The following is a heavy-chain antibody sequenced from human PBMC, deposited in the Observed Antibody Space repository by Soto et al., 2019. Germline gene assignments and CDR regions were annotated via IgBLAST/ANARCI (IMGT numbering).Heavy chain of an antibody. CDR3: ARDETGDSYYYFYGMDV. J-gene: IGHJ6*02. D-gene: IGHD2-21*02. Sequence: QVPLVQSGAEVKKPGSSVKVSCKASGGTFNTDNINWVRQAPGQGLEWMGGILPIFGTTHYAQRFQGRVTITADDSTSTAYMELSSLRSEDTAVYYCARDETGDSYYYFYGMDVWGQGTTVSVTS. V-gene: IGHV1-69*01. CDR2: ILPIFGTT. CDR1: GGTFNTDN.